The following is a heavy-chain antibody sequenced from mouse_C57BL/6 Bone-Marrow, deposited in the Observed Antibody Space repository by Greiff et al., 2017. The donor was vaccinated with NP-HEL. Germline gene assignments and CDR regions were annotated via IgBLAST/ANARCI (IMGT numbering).Heavy chain of an antibody. CDR3: TRDGSSYDYYAMDY. CDR1: GFTFSSYA. J-gene: IGHJ4*01. V-gene: IGHV5-9-1*02. D-gene: IGHD1-1*01. Sequence: VQLKESGEGLVKPGGSLKLSCAASGFTFSSYAMSWVRQTPEKRLEWVAYISSGGDYIYYADTVKGRFTISRDNARNTLYLQMSSLKSEDTAMYYCTRDGSSYDYYAMDYWGQGTSVTVSS. CDR2: ISSGGDYI.